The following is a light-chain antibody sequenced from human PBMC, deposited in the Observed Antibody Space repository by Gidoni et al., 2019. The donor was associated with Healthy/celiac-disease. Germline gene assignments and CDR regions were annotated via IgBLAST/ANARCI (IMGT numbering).Light chain of an antibody. V-gene: IGLV2-23*02. Sequence: QSALTQPASVSWSPGQSITIACTGTSSDVGSYNLVSWYQQHPVKAPKRMIYEVSKRPSGVSNRFSGSKSGNTASLTISGLQAEDEADYYCCSYAGSSTFYVFGTGTKVTVL. CDR3: CSYAGSSTFYV. CDR2: EVS. CDR1: SSDVGSYNL. J-gene: IGLJ1*01.